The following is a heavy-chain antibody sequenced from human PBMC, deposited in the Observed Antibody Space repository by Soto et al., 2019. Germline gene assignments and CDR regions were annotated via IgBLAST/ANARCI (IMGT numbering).Heavy chain of an antibody. Sequence: PSETLSLTCAVSGGSFNDYYWSWIRQPPGKGLEWIGEIKHSGLTNYNSSLKSRITVSVDTTKNRFSLKLSSVTAADTAVYYCARVYSTTWSPHAFDIWGQGTVVTVSS. V-gene: IGHV4-34*01. D-gene: IGHD2-2*01. CDR1: GGSFNDYY. J-gene: IGHJ3*02. CDR3: ARVYSTTWSPHAFDI. CDR2: IKHSGLT.